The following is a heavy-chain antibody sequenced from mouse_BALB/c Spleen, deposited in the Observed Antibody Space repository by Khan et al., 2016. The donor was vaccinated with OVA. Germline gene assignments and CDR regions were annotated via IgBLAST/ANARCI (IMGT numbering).Heavy chain of an antibody. Sequence: EVQLQESGPELVKPGASVKISCTASGYSFTGYFMNWVMQSHGKSLEWIGRINPHIGEAFYNQKFKGKATLTVDESSSTAHMEHRSQASEDSAVYYCARNNDSDFDYWGQGTTLTVSS. J-gene: IGHJ2*01. CDR1: GYSFTGYF. CDR2: INPHIGEA. CDR3: ARNNDSDFDY. V-gene: IGHV1-20*02. D-gene: IGHD6-1*01.